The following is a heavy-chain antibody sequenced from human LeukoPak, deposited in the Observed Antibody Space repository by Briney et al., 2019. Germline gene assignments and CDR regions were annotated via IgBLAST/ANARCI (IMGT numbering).Heavy chain of an antibody. J-gene: IGHJ5*02. Sequence: GGSLRLSCAASGFTFSSFGMNWVRQAPGKGLEWISYISGSSSTTYYADSVTGRFTISRDNAKNSLYLQMNSLRAEDTAVYSCVRGRGWYLDLWGQGTLVTVSS. CDR3: VRGRGWYLDL. D-gene: IGHD6-19*01. CDR2: ISGSSSTT. CDR1: GFTFSSFG. V-gene: IGHV3-48*04.